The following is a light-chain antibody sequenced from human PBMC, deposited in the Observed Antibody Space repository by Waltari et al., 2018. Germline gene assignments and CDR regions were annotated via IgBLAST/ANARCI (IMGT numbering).Light chain of an antibody. J-gene: IGLJ3*02. V-gene: IGLV2-23*01. CDR2: EAT. CDR3: CSYVAGRRV. CDR1: GSDVVRYKF. Sequence: QSALIQPASVSGSPGQSITISCTGIGSDVVRYKFVSWYQQFPAKAPKLLIYEATKRPSGGSNRFSGSKSVNAASLTISGLQAEDEADYYCCSYVAGRRVFGGGTRLTVL.